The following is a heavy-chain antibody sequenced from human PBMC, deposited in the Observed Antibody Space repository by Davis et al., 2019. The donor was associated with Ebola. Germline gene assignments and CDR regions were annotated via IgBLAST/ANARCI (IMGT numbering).Heavy chain of an antibody. CDR3: ARGGADGSAEYYYYGMDV. D-gene: IGHD3-10*01. J-gene: IGHJ6*02. CDR1: GFTFSSYG. CDR2: IWYDGSNK. V-gene: IGHV3-33*01. Sequence: GESLKISCAASGFTFSSYGMHWVRQAPGKGLERVAVIWYDGSNKYYADSVKGRFTISRDNSKNTLYLQMNSLRAEDTAVYYCARGGADGSAEYYYYGMDVWGQGTTVTVSS.